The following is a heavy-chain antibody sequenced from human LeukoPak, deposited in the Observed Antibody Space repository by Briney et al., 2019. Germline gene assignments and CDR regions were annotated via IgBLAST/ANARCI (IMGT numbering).Heavy chain of an antibody. D-gene: IGHD3-22*01. CDR1: GGTFSSYA. V-gene: IGHV1-2*02. CDR2: INPNSGGT. Sequence: ASVKVSCKASGGTFSSYAISWVRQAPGQGLEWMGWINPNSGGTNYAQKFQGRVTMTRDTSISTAYMELSRLRSDDTAVYYCAREIQIVVFGGASPPDYWGQGTLVTVSS. CDR3: AREIQIVVFGGASPPDY. J-gene: IGHJ4*02.